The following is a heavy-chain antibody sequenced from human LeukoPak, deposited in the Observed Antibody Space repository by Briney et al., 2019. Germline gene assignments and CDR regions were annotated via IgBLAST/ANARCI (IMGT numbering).Heavy chain of an antibody. D-gene: IGHD6-13*01. CDR2: IYYSGST. CDR3: AGVGIAAAEGLYY. V-gene: IGHV4-39*01. CDR1: GGSISSSSYY. J-gene: IGHJ4*02. Sequence: SETLSLTCTVSGGSISSSSYYWGWIRQPPGKGLEWIGSIYYSGSTYYNPSLKSRVTISVDTSKNQFSLKLSSVTAADTAVYYCAGVGIAAAEGLYYWGQGTLVTVSS.